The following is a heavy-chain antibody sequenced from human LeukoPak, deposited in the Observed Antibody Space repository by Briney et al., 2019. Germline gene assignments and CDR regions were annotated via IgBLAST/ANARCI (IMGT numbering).Heavy chain of an antibody. CDR1: GFTISSYA. J-gene: IGHJ6*04. CDR3: ARGDYGDFSHYYYYGMDV. V-gene: IGHV3-64*02. Sequence: GGSLRLSCAASGFTISSYAMYWVRQAPGKGLEYVSAISSNGGSTYYADSVKGRFTISRDNSKNMLYLQMGSLRAEDMAVYYCARGDYGDFSHYYYYGMDVWGKGTTVTVSS. D-gene: IGHD4-17*01. CDR2: ISSNGGST.